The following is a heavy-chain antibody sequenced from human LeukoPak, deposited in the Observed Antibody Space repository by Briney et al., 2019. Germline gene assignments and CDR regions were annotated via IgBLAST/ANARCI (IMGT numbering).Heavy chain of an antibody. J-gene: IGHJ6*03. Sequence: PGGSLRLSCAASGVTFSDYYMSWIRQAPGKGLQWVSYIGTGGSITYYADSVKGRFTISRDNAKNSLYLQMNSLRVEVTAVYYCARILEGYHYYMDVWGKGTTVTVSS. CDR2: IGTGGSIT. V-gene: IGHV3-11*04. CDR3: ARILEGYHYYMDV. CDR1: GVTFSDYY.